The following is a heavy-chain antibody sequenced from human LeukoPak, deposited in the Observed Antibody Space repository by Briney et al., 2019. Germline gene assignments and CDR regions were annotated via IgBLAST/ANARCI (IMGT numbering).Heavy chain of an antibody. CDR2: IIPILGIA. V-gene: IGHV1-69*04. J-gene: IGHJ5*02. Sequence: SVKVSCKASGGTFSSYAIRWVRQAPGQGLEWMGRIIPILGIANYAQKFQGRVTITADKSTSTAYMELSSLRSEDTAVYYCARGVVAAISNWFDPWGQGTLVTVSS. D-gene: IGHD2-15*01. CDR3: ARGVVAAISNWFDP. CDR1: GGTFSSYA.